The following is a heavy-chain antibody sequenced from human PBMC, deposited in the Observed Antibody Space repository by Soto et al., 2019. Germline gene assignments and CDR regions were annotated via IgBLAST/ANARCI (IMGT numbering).Heavy chain of an antibody. Sequence: QVQLQESGPGLVKPSQTLSLACTVSDGSVSRGGYYWSWLRQSPGKGLEWIGNIYYTGRTSYNPSLKSRVTISLETSKRQWSLRLASVSAADTALYYCAREGSYHYFDYWGQGALVTVSS. CDR1: DGSVSRGGYY. J-gene: IGHJ4*02. CDR2: IYYTGRT. CDR3: AREGSYHYFDY. V-gene: IGHV4-31*03. D-gene: IGHD1-26*01.